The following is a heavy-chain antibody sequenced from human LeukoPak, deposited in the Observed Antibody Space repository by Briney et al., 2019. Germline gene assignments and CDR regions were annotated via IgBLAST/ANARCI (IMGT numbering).Heavy chain of an antibody. CDR3: ARTSGPWFDP. V-gene: IGHV3-11*01. D-gene: IGHD3-10*01. J-gene: IGHJ5*02. Sequence: GGSLRLSCVVSGFTFSDYHMSWIRQAPGKGLEWVSYISRDNSTTYYADSVKGRFTVSRDNAKDSLYLQMNSLRAEDTAVYYCARTSGPWFDPWGQGTLVTVSS. CDR2: ISRDNSTT. CDR1: GFTFSDYH.